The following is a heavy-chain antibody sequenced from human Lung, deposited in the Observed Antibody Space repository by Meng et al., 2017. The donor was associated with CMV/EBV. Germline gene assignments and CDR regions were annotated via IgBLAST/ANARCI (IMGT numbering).Heavy chain of an antibody. J-gene: IGHJ6*01. V-gene: IGHV6-1*01. CDR1: GDSVSSNSAA. Sequence: SQTLSLTXAISGDSVSSNSAAWNWIRQSPSRGLEWLGRTYYRSKWYDDYAMAVKSRITINPDTSKNQFSLQLNSVTPEDTAVYYCARDYYDSDAYYYTEEYYHGLDVWGQGTTVTVSS. CDR2: TYYRSKWYD. D-gene: IGHD3-22*01. CDR3: ARDYYDSDAYYYTEEYYHGLDV.